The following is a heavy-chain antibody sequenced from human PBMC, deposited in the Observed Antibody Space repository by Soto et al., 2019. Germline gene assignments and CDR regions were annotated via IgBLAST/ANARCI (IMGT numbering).Heavy chain of an antibody. Sequence: PSETLSLTCTVSGGSISSGDYYRSWIRQPPGKGLEWIGYIYYSGSTYYNPSLKSRVTISVDTSKNQFSLKLSSVTAADAAVYYCARAPMVRGVYWFDPWGQGTLVTVPQ. CDR3: ARAPMVRGVYWFDP. V-gene: IGHV4-30-4*01. J-gene: IGHJ5*02. CDR2: IYYSGST. CDR1: GGSISSGDYY. D-gene: IGHD3-10*01.